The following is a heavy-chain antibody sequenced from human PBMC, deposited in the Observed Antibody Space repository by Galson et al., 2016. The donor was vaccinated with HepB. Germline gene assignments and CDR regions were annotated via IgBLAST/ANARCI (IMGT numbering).Heavy chain of an antibody. D-gene: IGHD1-26*01. CDR2: IDWDDDK. CDR3: ARMGSGNYLFDY. V-gene: IGHV2-70*04. CDR1: GFSLKTSGMR. Sequence: PALVKPTQTLTLTCSFSGFSLKTSGMRVSWIRQPPGEALEWLARIDWDDDKFYSTSLKTRLSISKDTSKNQVVLTMTNMDPVDTATYFCARMGSGNYLFDYWGQGILVTVSS. J-gene: IGHJ4*02.